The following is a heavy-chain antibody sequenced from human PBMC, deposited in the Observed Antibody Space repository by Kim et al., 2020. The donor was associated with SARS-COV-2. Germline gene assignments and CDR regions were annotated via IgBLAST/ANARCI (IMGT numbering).Heavy chain of an antibody. CDR3: ARGHSSGLPDAFDI. Sequence: AQKFQGRVTITADESTSTAYMELSSLRSEDTAVYYCARGHSSGLPDAFDIWGQGTMVTVSS. D-gene: IGHD3-22*01. V-gene: IGHV1-69*01. J-gene: IGHJ3*02.